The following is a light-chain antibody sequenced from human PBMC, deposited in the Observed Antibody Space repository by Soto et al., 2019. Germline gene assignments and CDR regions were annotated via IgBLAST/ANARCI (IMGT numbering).Light chain of an antibody. J-gene: IGLJ2*01. CDR2: SNN. V-gene: IGLV1-44*01. CDR3: AAWDDSLNGVV. CDR1: SSNIGSNT. Sequence: QSVLTQPPSASGTPGQRVTISGSGSSSNIGSNTVNWYQQLPGTAPKLLMYSNNQRPSGVPDRFSGSKSGTSASLAISGLQSEDEADYYCAAWDDSLNGVVFGGGTKLTVL.